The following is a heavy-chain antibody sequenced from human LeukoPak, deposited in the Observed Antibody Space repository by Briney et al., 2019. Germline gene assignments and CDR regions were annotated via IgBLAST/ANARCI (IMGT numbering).Heavy chain of an antibody. CDR3: ARHSSGFFPADV. Sequence: GGSLRLSRAASGFTFSSYSMNWVRQAPGEGLEWVSSISSSSSYIYYADSEKGRFTISRYNAKNSLYLQMNSLRAEDTAVYYCARHSSGFFPADVWGQGTTVTVSS. D-gene: IGHD6-19*01. CDR2: ISSSSSYI. J-gene: IGHJ6*02. V-gene: IGHV3-21*01. CDR1: GFTFSSYS.